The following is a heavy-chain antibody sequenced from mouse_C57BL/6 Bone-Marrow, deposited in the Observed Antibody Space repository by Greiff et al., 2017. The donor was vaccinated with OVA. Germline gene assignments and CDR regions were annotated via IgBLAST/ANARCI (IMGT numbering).Heavy chain of an antibody. Sequence: EVKLQESGPGLVKPSQSLSLPCSVTGYSITSGYYWNWIRQFPGNKLEWMGYISYDGSNNYNPSLKNRISITRDTSKNQFFLKLNSVTTEDTATYYCARDPFLLLHYAMDYWGQGTSVTVSS. V-gene: IGHV3-6*01. CDR2: ISYDGSN. J-gene: IGHJ4*01. CDR1: GYSITSGYY. CDR3: ARDPFLLLHYAMDY. D-gene: IGHD1-1*01.